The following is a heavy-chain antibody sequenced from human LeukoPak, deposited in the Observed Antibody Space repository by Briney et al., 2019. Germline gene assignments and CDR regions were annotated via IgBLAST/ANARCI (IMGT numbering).Heavy chain of an antibody. CDR1: GFTFSSHW. J-gene: IGHJ3*02. CDR3: LVVVISITDAFDI. V-gene: IGHV3-74*01. CDR2: INSDDSST. Sequence: GGSLRLSCAASGFTFSSHWMHWVRQTPGKGLVWVSRINSDDSSTTYADSVKGRFTISRDNAKNTVYLQMSSLRAEDTAVYYCLVVVISITDAFDIWGKGTMVTVSS. D-gene: IGHD3-22*01.